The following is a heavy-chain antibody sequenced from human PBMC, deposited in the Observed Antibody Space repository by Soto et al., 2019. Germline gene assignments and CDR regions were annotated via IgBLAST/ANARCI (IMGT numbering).Heavy chain of an antibody. CDR3: ARGAVAGNVLGS. J-gene: IGHJ5*01. D-gene: IGHD6-19*01. Sequence: SETLSLTCAVYGGSFSVYYWSWIRQPPGKGLEWIGQINHSGITNYNPPLKSRVTLSVDTSKNQFSLRLSSVTAADTAVYYCARGAVAGNVLGSWGQGTLVTVSS. CDR2: INHSGIT. V-gene: IGHV4-34*01. CDR1: GGSFSVYY.